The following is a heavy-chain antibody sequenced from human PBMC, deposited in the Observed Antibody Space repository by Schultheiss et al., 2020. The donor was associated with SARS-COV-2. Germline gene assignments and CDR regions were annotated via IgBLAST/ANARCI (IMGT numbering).Heavy chain of an antibody. CDR1: GGSISSYY. V-gene: IGHV4-59*12. J-gene: IGHJ4*02. D-gene: IGHD6-13*01. CDR3: ASRAAAGSY. CDR2: IYYSGST. Sequence: GSLRLSCTVSGGSISSYYWSWIRQPPGKGLEWIGYIYYSGSTNYNPSLKSRVTISVDTSKNQFSLKLSSVTAADTAVYYCASRAAAGSYWGQGTLVTVSS.